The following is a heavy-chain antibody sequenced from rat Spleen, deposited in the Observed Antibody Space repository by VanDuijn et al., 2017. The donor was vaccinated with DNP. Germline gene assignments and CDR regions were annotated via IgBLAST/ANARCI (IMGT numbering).Heavy chain of an antibody. Sequence: EVQLVESGGGVVQPGRSLKLSCAASGFTFSDYYMAWVRQAPTKGLEWVAYIGSDGYAPYYGDSVKGRFTISRYNTKSTLYLQMNSLRSEDMATYYCVRWNSGHFDYWGQGVMVTVSS. V-gene: IGHV5-22*01. CDR3: VRWNSGHFDY. D-gene: IGHD4-3*01. CDR2: IGSDGYAP. CDR1: GFTFSDYY. J-gene: IGHJ2*01.